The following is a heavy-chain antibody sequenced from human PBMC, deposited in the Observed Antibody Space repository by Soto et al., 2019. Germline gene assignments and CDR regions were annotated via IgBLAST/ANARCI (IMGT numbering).Heavy chain of an antibody. CDR3: ARDDEGGSDCDLGY. J-gene: IGHJ4*02. CDR1: GFTFSSYL. Sequence: QVQLVESGGGVVQPGRSLRLSCATSGFTFSSYLIHWVRQTPDKGLERVAFISRHGSNEYYADSVKGRFTISRDNSKNSLYLEMNSLRAEDTAVYYCARDDEGGSDCDLGYWGQGTLVTVSS. V-gene: IGHV3-30-3*01. D-gene: IGHD3-10*01. CDR2: ISRHGSNE.